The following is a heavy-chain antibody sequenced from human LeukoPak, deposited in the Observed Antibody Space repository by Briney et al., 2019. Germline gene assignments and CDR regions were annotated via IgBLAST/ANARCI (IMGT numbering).Heavy chain of an antibody. CDR2: ISAYNGNT. V-gene: IGHV1-18*01. D-gene: IGHD3-9*01. Sequence: ASVKVSCKASGYAFTSYGISWVRQAPGQGLEWMGWISAYNGNTNYAQKLQGRVTMTTDTSTSTAYMELRSLRSDDTAVYYCARDHEYDILTGQTSYYYYGMDVWGQGTTVTVSS. J-gene: IGHJ6*02. CDR3: ARDHEYDILTGQTSYYYYGMDV. CDR1: GYAFTSYG.